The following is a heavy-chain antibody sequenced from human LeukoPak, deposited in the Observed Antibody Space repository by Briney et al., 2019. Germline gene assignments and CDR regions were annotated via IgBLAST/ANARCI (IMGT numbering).Heavy chain of an antibody. J-gene: IGHJ4*02. CDR1: GFTFSTYW. CDR2: IWYDASNK. V-gene: IGHV3-33*08. Sequence: GGSLRLSCATSGFTFSTYWMTWVRQAPGKGLEWVTFIWYDASNKYYAESVKGRFTISRDNSRNTVFLQMNSLRAEDTAIYYCATDISTHYFGSWGQGTLVTVSS. CDR3: ATDISTHYFGS. D-gene: IGHD3-9*01.